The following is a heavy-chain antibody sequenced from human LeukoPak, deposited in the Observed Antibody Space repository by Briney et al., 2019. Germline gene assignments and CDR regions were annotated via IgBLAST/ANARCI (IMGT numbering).Heavy chain of an antibody. J-gene: IGHJ6*03. V-gene: IGHV3-48*03. CDR3: ARSSGWYHRDPDYYYYYMDV. CDR2: ISSSGSTI. CDR1: GFTFSSYE. Sequence: PGGSLRLSCAASGFTFSSYEMNWVRQAPGKGLEWVSYISSSGSTIYYADSVKGRFTISRDNAKNSLYLQMNSLRAEDTAVYYCARSSGWYHRDPDYYYYYMDVWGKGTTVTVS. D-gene: IGHD6-19*01.